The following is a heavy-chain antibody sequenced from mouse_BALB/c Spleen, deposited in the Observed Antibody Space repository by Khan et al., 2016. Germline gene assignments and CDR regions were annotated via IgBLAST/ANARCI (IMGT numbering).Heavy chain of an antibody. J-gene: IGHJ4*01. Sequence: QIQLVQSGPELKKPGETVKISCKASGYTFTNYGMNWVKQAPGKGLKWMGWINTYTGEPTYADDFKGRFAFSLETSGNTAYLQINNLKNKESATYFCAILSLYYTRDYWGRGTSVTVSS. V-gene: IGHV9-3-1*01. CDR2: INTYTGEP. CDR3: AILSLYYTRDY. CDR1: GYTFTNYG. D-gene: IGHD6-1*01.